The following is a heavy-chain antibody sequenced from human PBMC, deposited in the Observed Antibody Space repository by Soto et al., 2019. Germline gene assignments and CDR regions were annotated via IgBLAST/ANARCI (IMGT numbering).Heavy chain of an antibody. Sequence: PGGSLRLSCAASGFTFSSYAMSWVRQAPGKGLEWVSAISGSGGSTYYADSVKGRFTISRDNSKNTPYLQMNSLRAEDTAVYYCAKGPPGYCSSTSCRTGDYYYGMDVWGQGTTVTVSS. CDR2: ISGSGGST. D-gene: IGHD2-2*01. V-gene: IGHV3-23*01. CDR1: GFTFSSYA. J-gene: IGHJ6*02. CDR3: AKGPPGYCSSTSCRTGDYYYGMDV.